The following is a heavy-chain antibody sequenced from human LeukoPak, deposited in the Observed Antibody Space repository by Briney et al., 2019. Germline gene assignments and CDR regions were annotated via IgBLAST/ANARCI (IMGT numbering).Heavy chain of an antibody. D-gene: IGHD3-10*01. J-gene: IGHJ6*03. V-gene: IGHV4-4*07. CDR3: ARGGGKVYHFDSGSYQDSYYYMDV. CDR2: IHTSGST. Sequence: SETLSLTCTVFGGSINNYYWNWIRQPAGKGLEWVGRIHTSGSTNYNPSLKSRVTMSVDTSKNQFSLKLRSVAAADAAVYYCARGGGKVYHFDSGSYQDSYYYMDVWGKGTTVTISS. CDR1: GGSINNYY.